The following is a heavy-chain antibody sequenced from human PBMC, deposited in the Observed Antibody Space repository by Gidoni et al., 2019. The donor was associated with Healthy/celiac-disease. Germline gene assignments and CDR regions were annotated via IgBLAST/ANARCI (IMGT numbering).Heavy chain of an antibody. D-gene: IGHD2-8*01. J-gene: IGHJ4*02. V-gene: IGHV1-69*01. Sequence: QVQLVQSGAEVKKPGSSVKVSCKASGGTFSSYAISWVRQAPGQGLEWMGGIIPIFGTANYEQKFQGRVTITADESTSTAYMELSSLRSEDTAVYYCARVKGRINYCTNGVCYTAIDYWGQGTLVTVSS. CDR2: IIPIFGTA. CDR1: GGTFSSYA. CDR3: ARVKGRINYCTNGVCYTAIDY.